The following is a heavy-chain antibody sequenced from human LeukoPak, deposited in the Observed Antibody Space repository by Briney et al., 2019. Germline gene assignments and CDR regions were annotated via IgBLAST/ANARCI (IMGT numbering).Heavy chain of an antibody. D-gene: IGHD3-9*01. CDR2: IHTSGST. CDR3: AREYDLGYYDILTGYFSFGY. V-gene: IGHV4-4*07. Sequence: SETLSLTCTVSGGSISSYYWSWIRQPAGKGLEWIGRIHTSGSTNYNPSLKSRVTMSVDTSKNQFSLKLSSVTAADTAVYYCAREYDLGYYDILTGYFSFGYWGQGTLVTVSS. CDR1: GGSISSYY. J-gene: IGHJ4*02.